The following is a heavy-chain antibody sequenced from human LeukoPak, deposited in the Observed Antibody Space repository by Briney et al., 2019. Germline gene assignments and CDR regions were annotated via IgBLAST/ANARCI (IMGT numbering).Heavy chain of an antibody. Sequence: SETLSLTCTVSGGSISSGSYYWGWLRQPPGKGLEWIGNIYYSGSTYYNPSLKSRVSISVDTSKNQFSLKLTSVTAADTAAYYCARAPEYGLYYFDYWGQGTLVTVSS. D-gene: IGHD1-14*01. J-gene: IGHJ4*02. CDR1: GGSISSGSYY. V-gene: IGHV4-39*07. CDR3: ARAPEYGLYYFDY. CDR2: IYYSGST.